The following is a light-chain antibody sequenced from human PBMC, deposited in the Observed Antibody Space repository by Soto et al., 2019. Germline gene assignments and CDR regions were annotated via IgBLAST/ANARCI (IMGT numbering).Light chain of an antibody. J-gene: IGKJ3*01. V-gene: IGKV4-1*01. CDR3: QQYYSTPPA. CDR1: QSVLYSTNNKNY. CDR2: WAS. Sequence: DIVMTQSPDYLAVSLGERVTINCKSSQSVLYSTNNKNYLAWYQQKPGQPPKLLIYWASIRESGVPDRFSGSGSGTDFTLTISSLQAEDVAVYYCQQYYSTPPAFGPGTKVDFK.